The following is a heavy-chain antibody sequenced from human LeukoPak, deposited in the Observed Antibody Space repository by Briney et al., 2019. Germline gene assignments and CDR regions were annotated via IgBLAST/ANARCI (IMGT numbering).Heavy chain of an antibody. CDR3: ARDITMVRGVIISPGGY. J-gene: IGHJ4*02. Sequence: PSETLSLTCTVSGGSISSSSYYWGWIRQPPGKGLEWIGSIYYSGSTYYNPSLKGRVTISVDTSKNQSSLKLSSVTAADTAVYYCARDITMVRGVIISPGGYWGQGTLVTVSS. D-gene: IGHD3-10*01. V-gene: IGHV4-39*07. CDR1: GGSISSSSYY. CDR2: IYYSGST.